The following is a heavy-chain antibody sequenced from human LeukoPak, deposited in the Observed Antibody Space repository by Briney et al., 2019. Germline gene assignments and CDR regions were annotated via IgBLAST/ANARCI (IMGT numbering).Heavy chain of an antibody. Sequence: PGGSLRLSCAASGFTFSSYAMNWVRLSAGRGLESVSSITDNGNSTYYADSVQGRFTISRDNSKSTLYLQMNSLGVEDTDVYYCETVRLSDHFDYWGLGTLVTVSS. CDR3: ETVRLSDHFDY. CDR1: GFTFSSYA. CDR2: ITDNGNST. J-gene: IGHJ4*02. D-gene: IGHD3-16*01. V-gene: IGHV3-23*05.